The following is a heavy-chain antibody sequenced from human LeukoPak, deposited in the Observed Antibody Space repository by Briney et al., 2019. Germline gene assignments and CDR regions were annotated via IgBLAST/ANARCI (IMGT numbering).Heavy chain of an antibody. V-gene: IGHV3-23*01. CDR2: ITGSGGTT. Sequence: GGSLRLSCAASGFTFSSYGMSWVRQAPGKGLEWVSAITGSGGTTYYADSVKGRFTISRDNSKNTLYLQMNSLRAEDTAVYYCARGIAAAGKYYYYMDVWGKGTTVTISS. J-gene: IGHJ6*03. D-gene: IGHD6-13*01. CDR1: GFTFSSYG. CDR3: ARGIAAAGKYYYYMDV.